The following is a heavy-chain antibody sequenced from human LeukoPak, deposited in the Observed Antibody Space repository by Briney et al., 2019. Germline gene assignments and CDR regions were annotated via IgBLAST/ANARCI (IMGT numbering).Heavy chain of an antibody. CDR3: AKHMKGWVGTNFDY. J-gene: IGHJ4*02. D-gene: IGHD6-19*01. Sequence: PGGSLRLSCAASGFTFDDYAMHWVRQAPGKGLEWVSGISWNSGSIGYADSVKGRFTISRDNAKNSLYLQMNSLRAEDTAVYYCAKHMKGWVGTNFDYWGQGTLVTVSS. CDR2: ISWNSGSI. V-gene: IGHV3-9*01. CDR1: GFTFDDYA.